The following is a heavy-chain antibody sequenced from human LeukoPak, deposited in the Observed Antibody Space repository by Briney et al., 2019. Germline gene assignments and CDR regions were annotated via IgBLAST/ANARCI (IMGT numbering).Heavy chain of an antibody. CDR2: IKTDGSGA. CDR3: TRDLVYGSGSSDY. J-gene: IGHJ4*02. V-gene: IGHV3-74*01. D-gene: IGHD3-10*01. Sequence: SGGSLRLSCAASGFTFSSYWMHWVRQAPGKGLVWVSRIKTDGSGAGYADSVKGRFTISRDNAKNTLYLQMNSLRAEDTAVYYCTRDLVYGSGSSDYWGQGTLVTVSS. CDR1: GFTFSSYW.